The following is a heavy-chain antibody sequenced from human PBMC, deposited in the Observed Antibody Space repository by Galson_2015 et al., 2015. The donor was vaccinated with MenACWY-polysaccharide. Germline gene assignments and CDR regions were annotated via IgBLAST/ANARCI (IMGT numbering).Heavy chain of an antibody. V-gene: IGHV3-64*01. CDR2: ISSNGGST. CDR3: ARAKGGWSIGAFDI. CDR1: GFTFSSYA. Sequence: SLRLSCAASGFTFSSYAMHWVRQAPGKGPEYVSAISSNGGSTYYANSVKGRFTISRDNSKNTLYLQMGSLRAEDMAVYYCARAKGGWSIGAFDIWGQGTMVTVSS. J-gene: IGHJ3*02. D-gene: IGHD6-19*01.